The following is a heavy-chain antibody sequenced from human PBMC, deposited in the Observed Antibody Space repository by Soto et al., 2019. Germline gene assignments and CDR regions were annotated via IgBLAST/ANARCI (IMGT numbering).Heavy chain of an antibody. J-gene: IGHJ5*02. CDR3: ARPEVLGDRVDPLYSLDSPWFDP. D-gene: IGHD3-16*01. CDR2: VSAYNGNT. Sequence: GASVKVSCKASGYTFTSYGISWVRQAPGQGLEWMGWVSAYNGNTNYAQKLQGRVTMTTDTSTSTAYMELRSLRSDDTAVCYCARPEVLGDRVDPLYSLDSPWFDPWGQGTLVTVSS. CDR1: GYTFTSYG. V-gene: IGHV1-18*01.